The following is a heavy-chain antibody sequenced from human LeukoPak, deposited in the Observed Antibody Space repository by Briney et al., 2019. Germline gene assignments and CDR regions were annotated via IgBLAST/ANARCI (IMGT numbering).Heavy chain of an antibody. J-gene: IGHJ4*02. Sequence: PGGSLRLSCAASGFTFSSYNMNWVRQAPGKGLEWVSSISSSSSYIYYADSVKGRFTISRDNAKNSLYLQMNSLRAEDTAVYYCARAWEGYNYDWGQGTLVTVSS. CDR3: ARAWEGYNYD. D-gene: IGHD5-24*01. CDR2: ISSSSSYI. V-gene: IGHV3-21*01. CDR1: GFTFSSYN.